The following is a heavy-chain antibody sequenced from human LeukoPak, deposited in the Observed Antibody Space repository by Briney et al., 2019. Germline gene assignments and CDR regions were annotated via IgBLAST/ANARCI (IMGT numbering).Heavy chain of an antibody. Sequence: PGGSLRLSCAASGFIFSDHFMDWVRQAPGKGLEWVGRARNKANSYSTEYAASVEGRFTISRDDSQNSVYLQMSSLKIEDTAVYYCAREAASSGTNFIYHFDYWGQGTLVTVSS. V-gene: IGHV3-72*01. CDR3: AREAASSGTNFIYHFDY. D-gene: IGHD1-26*01. CDR2: ARNKANSYST. J-gene: IGHJ4*02. CDR1: GFIFSDHF.